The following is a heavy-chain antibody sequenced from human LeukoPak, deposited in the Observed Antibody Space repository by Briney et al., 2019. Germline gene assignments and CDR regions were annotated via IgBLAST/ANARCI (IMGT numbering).Heavy chain of an antibody. CDR3: TRQDYYDSSGYPHLDY. Sequence: GGSLRLSCAASGFTFSGSAMHWVRQASGKGLEWVGRIRSKANSYATAYAASVKGRFTISRDDSKNTAYLQMNSLKTEDTAVYYCTRQDYYDSSGYPHLDYWGQGTLVTVSS. D-gene: IGHD3-22*01. CDR2: IRSKANSYAT. J-gene: IGHJ4*02. CDR1: GFTFSGSA. V-gene: IGHV3-73*01.